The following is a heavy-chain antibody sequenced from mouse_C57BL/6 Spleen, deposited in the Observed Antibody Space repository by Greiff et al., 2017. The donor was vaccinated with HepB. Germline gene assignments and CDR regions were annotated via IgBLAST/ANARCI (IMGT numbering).Heavy chain of an antibody. D-gene: IGHD1-1*01. CDR3: ARKGSRTRDYAMDY. CDR1: GFSLTSYG. CDR2: IWSGGST. Sequence: QVHVKQSGPGLVQPSQSLSITCTVSGFSLTSYGVHWVRQSPGKGLEWLGVIWSGGSTDYNAAFISRLSISKDNSKSQVFFKMNSLQADDTAIYYCARKGSRTRDYAMDYWGQGTSVTVSS. V-gene: IGHV2-2*01. J-gene: IGHJ4*01.